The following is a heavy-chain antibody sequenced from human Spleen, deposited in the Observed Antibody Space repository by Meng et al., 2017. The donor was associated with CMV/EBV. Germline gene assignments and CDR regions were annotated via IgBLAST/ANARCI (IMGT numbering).Heavy chain of an antibody. CDR2: IYTSGST. CDR1: GGSISGYY. V-gene: IGHV4-4*07. J-gene: IGHJ4*02. D-gene: IGHD6-13*01. CDR3: TYSSSWLTHPLFDY. Sequence: QVQMEESGPGLVRHSGSLSLPCAVSGGSISGYYWSWIRQPAGKGLEWIGRIYTSGSTNYNPSLKSRVTMSVDTSKNQFSLKLSSVTAADTAVYYCTYSSSWLTHPLFDYWGQGTLVTVSS.